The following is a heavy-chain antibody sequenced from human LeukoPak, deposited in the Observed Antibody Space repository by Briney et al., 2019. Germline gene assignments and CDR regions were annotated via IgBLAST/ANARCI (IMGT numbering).Heavy chain of an antibody. V-gene: IGHV3-7*01. J-gene: IGHJ5*02. CDR2: MNQDGSQK. CDR3: ARNIAVAGTSFDP. D-gene: IGHD6-13*01. CDR1: GFTFSTYW. Sequence: GGSLRLSCVVSGFTFSTYWMSWVRQAPGKGLEWVAYMNQDGSQKYYVDSVKGRFTISRDNVKSSLYLQVSSLRAEDTAVYYCARNIAVAGTSFDPWGQGTLVTVAS.